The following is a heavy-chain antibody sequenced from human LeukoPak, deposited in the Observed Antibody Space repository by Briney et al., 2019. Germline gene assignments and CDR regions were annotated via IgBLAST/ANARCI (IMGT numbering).Heavy chain of an antibody. CDR2: IYYSGST. J-gene: IGHJ5*02. V-gene: IGHV4-61*05. Sequence: PSETLSLTCTVSGGSISSSSYYWSWIRQPPGKGLEWIGYIYYSGSTNYNPSLKSRVTISVDTSKNQFSLKLSSVTAADTAVYYCARHAGSSGWYGRYNWFDPWGQGTLVTVSS. D-gene: IGHD6-19*01. CDR1: GGSISSSSYY. CDR3: ARHAGSSGWYGRYNWFDP.